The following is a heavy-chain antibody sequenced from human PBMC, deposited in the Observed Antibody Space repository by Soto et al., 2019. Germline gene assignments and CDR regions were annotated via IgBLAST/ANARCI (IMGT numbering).Heavy chain of an antibody. V-gene: IGHV4-39*01. J-gene: IGHJ4*02. CDR3: ARHPVRITRTFDY. Sequence: QLQLQESGPGLVKPSETLSLTCTVSGGSISSSSYYWGWIRQPPGKGLEWIGSIYYSGSTYYNPSLKSRVTISVDTSKNQFSLKLSSVTAADTAVYYCARHPVRITRTFDYWGQGTLVTVSS. CDR1: GGSISSSSYY. CDR2: IYYSGST. D-gene: IGHD3-3*01.